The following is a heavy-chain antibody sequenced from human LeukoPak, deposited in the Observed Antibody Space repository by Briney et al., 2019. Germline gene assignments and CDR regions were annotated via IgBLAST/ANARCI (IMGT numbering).Heavy chain of an antibody. V-gene: IGHV3-21*01. CDR2: IRSSSSYI. Sequence: GGSLRLSCAASGFTFSSYSMNWVRQAPGKGLEWVSYIRSSSSYIYYADSEKGRVTISRDNAKKSLYLQMNSLRAEDTAVYYCARDGSGSYFFDYWGQGTLVTVSS. CDR3: ARDGSGSYFFDY. J-gene: IGHJ4*02. CDR1: GFTFSSYS. D-gene: IGHD3-10*01.